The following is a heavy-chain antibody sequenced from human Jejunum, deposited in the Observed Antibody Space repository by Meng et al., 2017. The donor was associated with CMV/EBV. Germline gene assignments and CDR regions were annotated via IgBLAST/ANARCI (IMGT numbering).Heavy chain of an antibody. D-gene: IGHD4-17*01. CDR1: SSYG. CDR2: ISGSGGST. Sequence: SSYGMSWVRQAPGKGLDWVSEISGSGGSTKYADSVKGRFTISRDNSENTLYLQMNSLRAEDTAVYYCARDRDYGDYPYFHYGLDVWGQGTTVTVSS. CDR3: ARDRDYGDYPYFHYGLDV. V-gene: IGHV3-23*01. J-gene: IGHJ6*02.